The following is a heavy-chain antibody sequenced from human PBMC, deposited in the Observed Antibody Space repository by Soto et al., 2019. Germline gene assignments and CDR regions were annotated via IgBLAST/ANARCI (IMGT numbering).Heavy chain of an antibody. CDR2: ISSSGSTI. J-gene: IGHJ3*02. D-gene: IGHD6-6*01. Sequence: TGGSLRLSCAASGSTFSIYEMNWVRQAPGKGLEWVSYISSSGSTIYYADSGKGRFTISRDNAKNSLYLQMNSLRAEDTAVYYCARPFEYSSSLAAFDIWGQGTMVTVS. CDR3: ARPFEYSSSLAAFDI. CDR1: GSTFSIYE. V-gene: IGHV3-48*03.